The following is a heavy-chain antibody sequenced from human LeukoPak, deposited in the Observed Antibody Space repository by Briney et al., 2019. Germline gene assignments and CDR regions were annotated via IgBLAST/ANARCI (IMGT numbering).Heavy chain of an antibody. CDR2: MNPNSGNT. J-gene: IGHJ4*02. CDR3: ARVRRLPRGKFDY. V-gene: IGHV1-8*01. Sequence: ASVKVSCKASGYTFTSYDINWVRQATGQGLEWMGWMNPNSGNTGYVQKFQGRVTMTRNTSISTAYMELSSLRSEDTAVYYCARVRRLPRGKFDYWGQGTLVTVSS. CDR1: GYTFTSYD. D-gene: IGHD2-15*01.